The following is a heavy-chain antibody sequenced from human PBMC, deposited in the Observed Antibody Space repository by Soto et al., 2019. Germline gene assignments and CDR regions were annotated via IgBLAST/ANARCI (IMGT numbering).Heavy chain of an antibody. D-gene: IGHD5-12*01. Sequence: GGSLRLSCAASGFTFSSYGMHWVRQAPGKGLEWVAVISYDGSNKYYADSVKGRFTISRDNSKSTLYLQMNSLRAEDTAVYYCAKAALTTMDFDYWGQGTLVTVSS. CDR3: AKAALTTMDFDY. CDR2: ISYDGSNK. CDR1: GFTFSSYG. V-gene: IGHV3-30*18. J-gene: IGHJ4*02.